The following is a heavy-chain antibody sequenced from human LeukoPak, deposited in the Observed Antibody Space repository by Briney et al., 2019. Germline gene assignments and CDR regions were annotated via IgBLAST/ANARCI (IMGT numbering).Heavy chain of an antibody. CDR3: ARDGEGDYYYYGMDV. Sequence: GGSLRLSCAASGFTVSSNYMSWVRQAPGKGLEWVSVIYSGGSTYYTDSVKGRFTISRDNSKNTLYLQMNSLRAEDTAVYYCARDGEGDYYYYGMDVWGQGTTVTVSS. D-gene: IGHD3-10*01. CDR2: IYSGGST. V-gene: IGHV3-53*01. CDR1: GFTVSSNY. J-gene: IGHJ6*02.